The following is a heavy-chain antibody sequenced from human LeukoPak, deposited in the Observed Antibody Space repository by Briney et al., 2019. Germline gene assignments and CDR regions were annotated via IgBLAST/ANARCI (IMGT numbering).Heavy chain of an antibody. V-gene: IGHV4-34*01. CDR2: INHSGST. CDR3: ARGTKDYYYGMDV. CDR1: GGSFSGYY. D-gene: IGHD2-8*01. J-gene: IGHJ6*02. Sequence: SETLSLTCAVYGGSFSGYYWSWIRQPPGKGLEWIGEINHSGSTNYNPSLKSRVTISVDTSKNQFSLKLSSVTAADTAVYYCARGTKDYYYGMDVWGQGTTVTVSS.